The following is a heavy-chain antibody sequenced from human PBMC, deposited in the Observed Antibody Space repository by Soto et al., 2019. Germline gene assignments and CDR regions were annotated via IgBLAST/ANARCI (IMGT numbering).Heavy chain of an antibody. CDR2: IYYSGST. Sequence: SETLSLTCTVSGDSIRSYYWTWIRQPPGKGLELIGYIYYSGSTRYNPSLKSRVTISVDISKNQFSLKLSSVIAADTAVHYCARAYGGCHNGWDVWGKWTQIIFCS. CDR1: GDSIRSYY. CDR3: ARAYGGCHNGWDV. V-gene: IGHV4-59*01. J-gene: IGHJ6*04. D-gene: IGHD2-15*01.